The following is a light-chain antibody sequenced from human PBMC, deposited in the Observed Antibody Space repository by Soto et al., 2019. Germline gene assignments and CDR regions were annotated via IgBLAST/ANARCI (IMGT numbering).Light chain of an antibody. CDR2: AVS. J-gene: IGLJ1*01. CDR3: ASYSGRYTFV. CDR1: TSDVGDYSY. V-gene: IGLV2-14*01. Sequence: ALTQPASVSGSPGQSITISCAGTTSDVGDYSYVSWYQQHPGQAPKLMIFAVSYRPSGVSSRFSGSKSGNTASLTISGLQPEDEADYYCASYSGRYTFVFGSGTKVTVL.